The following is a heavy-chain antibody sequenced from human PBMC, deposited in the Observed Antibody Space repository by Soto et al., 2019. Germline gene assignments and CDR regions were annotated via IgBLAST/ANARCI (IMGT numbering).Heavy chain of an antibody. J-gene: IGHJ5*02. CDR1: GFPFSSRA. V-gene: IGHV3-23*01. CDR3: AEWARYCSGADCRA. CDR2: ISGSGTIT. Sequence: EVQLLESGGGLVQPGGSLRLSCAASGFPFSSRAMSWVRQAPGKGLEWVSAISGSGTITYYADSVKGRFTISRDTSKNTLYLEKNSLRGDDTGVYYCAEWARYCSGADCRAWGQGTLVTVSS. D-gene: IGHD2-15*01.